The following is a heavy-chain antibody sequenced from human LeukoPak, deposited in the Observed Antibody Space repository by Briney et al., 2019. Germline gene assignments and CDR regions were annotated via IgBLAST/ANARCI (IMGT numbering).Heavy chain of an antibody. D-gene: IGHD3-22*01. CDR2: IYYSGST. CDR3: ARAQGDFYDSSGSEAFDY. J-gene: IGHJ4*02. V-gene: IGHV4-59*01. CDR1: GGSISSYY. Sequence: SETLSLTCTVSGGSISSYYWSWIRQPPGKGLEWIGYIYYSGSTNYNPSLKSRVTISVDTSKNQFSLKLSSVTAADTAVYYCARAQGDFYDSSGSEAFDYWGQGTLVTVSS.